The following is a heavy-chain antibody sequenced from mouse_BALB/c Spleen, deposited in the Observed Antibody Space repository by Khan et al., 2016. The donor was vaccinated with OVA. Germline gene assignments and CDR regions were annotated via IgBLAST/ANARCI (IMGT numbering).Heavy chain of an antibody. CDR3: ARDASDPYAMDY. J-gene: IGHJ4*01. V-gene: IGHV9-3-1*01. Sequence: QIQLVQSGPELKKPGETVKISCKASGYTFTNYGMNWVKQAPGKGLKWMGWINTYTGEPTYADDFKGRFAFSLDTSASTAYLQINNLKNEDTATYYCARDASDPYAMDYWGQGTSVTVSS. CDR1: GYTFTNYG. D-gene: IGHD6-1*01. CDR2: INTYTGEP.